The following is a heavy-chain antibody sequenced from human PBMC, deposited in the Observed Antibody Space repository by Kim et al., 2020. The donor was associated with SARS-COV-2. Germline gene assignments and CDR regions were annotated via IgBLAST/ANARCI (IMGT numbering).Heavy chain of an antibody. J-gene: IGHJ6*02. Sequence: ASVKVSCKASGYTFTSYGISWVRQAPGQGLEWMGWISAYNGNTNYAQKLQGRVTMTTDTSTSTAYMELRSLRSDDTAVYYCAGEPYYYGSGTRGMDVWGQGTTVTVSS. D-gene: IGHD3-10*01. CDR2: ISAYNGNT. CDR3: AGEPYYYGSGTRGMDV. CDR1: GYTFTSYG. V-gene: IGHV1-18*04.